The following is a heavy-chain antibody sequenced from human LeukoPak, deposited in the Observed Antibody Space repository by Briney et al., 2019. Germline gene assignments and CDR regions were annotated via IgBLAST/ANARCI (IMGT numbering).Heavy chain of an antibody. Sequence: GGSLRLSCAASVFTYSSYAMSWVRQAPGKGLEWVSAISGSGGSTYYADSVKGRFTISRDNSKNTLYLQMNSLRAEDTAVYYCAKDHRVVGATSFDYWGQGTLVTVSS. CDR2: ISGSGGST. J-gene: IGHJ4*02. CDR3: AKDHRVVGATSFDY. CDR1: VFTYSSYA. V-gene: IGHV3-23*01. D-gene: IGHD1-26*01.